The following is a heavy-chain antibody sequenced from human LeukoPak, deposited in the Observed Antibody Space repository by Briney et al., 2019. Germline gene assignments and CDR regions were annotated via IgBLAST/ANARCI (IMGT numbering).Heavy chain of an antibody. J-gene: IGHJ4*02. CDR1: RATFRNYG. V-gene: IGHV1-69*04. D-gene: IGHD2-15*01. CDR2: IIPIHGVA. CDR3: SRDSAGYPDY. Sequence: GASVKVSCKTSRATFRNYGITWVRQVPGQGLEWMGRIIPIHGVAHTAQRFQGRVNITADEYTNTIYMEVSSLRSEDTAMYYCSRDSAGYPDYWGQGTLVTVTS.